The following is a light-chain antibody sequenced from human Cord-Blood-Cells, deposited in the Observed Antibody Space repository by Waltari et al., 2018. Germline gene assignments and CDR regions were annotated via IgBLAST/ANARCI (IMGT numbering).Light chain of an antibody. CDR2: STN. CDR3: VLYMGSGIWV. V-gene: IGLV8-61*01. Sequence: QTVVTQEPSFSVSPGGTVTLTCGFSSGSVSTSYYPSWYQHTPGQAPRTLIYSTNTRSSGVPDRFSGSILGNKAALTITGAQADDESDYYCVLYMGSGIWVFGGGTKLTVL. CDR1: SGSVSTSYY. J-gene: IGLJ3*02.